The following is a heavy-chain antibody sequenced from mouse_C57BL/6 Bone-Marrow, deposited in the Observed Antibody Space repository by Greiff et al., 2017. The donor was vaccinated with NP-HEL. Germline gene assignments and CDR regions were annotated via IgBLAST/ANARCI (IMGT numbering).Heavy chain of an antibody. CDR3: ARSGNGAQATGGWFAY. CDR2: IYPGSGNT. J-gene: IGHJ3*01. D-gene: IGHD3-2*02. CDR1: GYTFTDYY. Sequence: QVQLKESGAELVRPGASVKLSCKASGYTFTDYYINWVKQRPGQGLEWIARIYPGSGNTYYNEKFKGKATLTAEKSSSTAYMQLSSLTSEDSAVYSCARSGNGAQATGGWFAYWGQGTLVTVSA. V-gene: IGHV1-76*01.